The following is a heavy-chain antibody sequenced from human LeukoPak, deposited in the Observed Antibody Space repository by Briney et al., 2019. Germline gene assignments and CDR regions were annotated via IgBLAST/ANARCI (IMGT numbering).Heavy chain of an antibody. D-gene: IGHD6-13*01. CDR3: ARVLSLPIAAAVSNWLDP. J-gene: IGHJ5*02. V-gene: IGHV1-2*02. Sequence: ASVKVSCKASGYTFTGYYMHWVRQAPGQGLEWMGWINPNSGGTNYAQKFQGRVTMTRDTSISTAYMELSRLRSDDTAVYYCARVLSLPIAAAVSNWLDPWGQGTLVTVSS. CDR1: GYTFTGYY. CDR2: INPNSGGT.